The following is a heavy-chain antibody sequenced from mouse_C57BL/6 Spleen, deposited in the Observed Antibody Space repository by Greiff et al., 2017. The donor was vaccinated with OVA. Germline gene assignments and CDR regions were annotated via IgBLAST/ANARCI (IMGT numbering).Heavy chain of an antibody. V-gene: IGHV5-17*01. J-gene: IGHJ1*03. CDR1: GFTFSDYG. CDR2: ISSGSSTI. CDR3: ERNPSYDGDDVYWYFDD. Sequence: DVKLVESGGGLVKPGGSLKLSCAASGFTFSDYGMPWVRQAPEKGLEWVAYISSGSSTIYYADTVTGRFTISRDNAKNTLFLQMTRLRSEDTAMYDWERNPSYDGDDVYWYFDDWGKGTTVTVSA. D-gene: IGHD2-3*01.